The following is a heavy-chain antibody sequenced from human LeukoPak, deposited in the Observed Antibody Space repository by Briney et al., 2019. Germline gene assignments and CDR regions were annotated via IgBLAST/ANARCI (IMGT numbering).Heavy chain of an antibody. V-gene: IGHV1-46*01. J-gene: IGHJ5*02. CDR2: INPSGGST. D-gene: IGHD3-10*01. CDR3: ARAYGSGSYLWENWFDP. Sequence: ASVKVSCKASGNTFTSYDLHWVRQAPGQGLELTGIINPSGGSTSYAQKFQGRVTMTRDTSTSTVYMELSSLRSEDTAVYYCARAYGSGSYLWENWFDPWGQGTPVTVSS. CDR1: GNTFTSYD.